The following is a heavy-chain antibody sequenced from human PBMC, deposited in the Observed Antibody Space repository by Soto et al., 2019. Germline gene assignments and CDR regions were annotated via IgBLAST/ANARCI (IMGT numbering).Heavy chain of an antibody. CDR3: ARGVDSYDSSRYTRFDY. D-gene: IGHD3-22*01. V-gene: IGHV4-61*01. CDR1: GGSVSSGRYY. Sequence: SETLSLTCTVSGGSVSSGRYYWSWIRQPPGKGLEWIGYIYYSGSSNCNPSLKSRVTISVDTSKSQFSLKLRSVTAADTAVYYYARGVDSYDSSRYTRFDYWGQGTLVTGSS. CDR2: IYYSGSS. J-gene: IGHJ4*02.